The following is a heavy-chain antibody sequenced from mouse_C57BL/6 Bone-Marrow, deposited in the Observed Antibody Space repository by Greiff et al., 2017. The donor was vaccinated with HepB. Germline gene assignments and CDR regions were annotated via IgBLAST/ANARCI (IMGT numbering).Heavy chain of an antibody. CDR3: AKKYGNYRYYAMDY. D-gene: IGHD2-10*02. V-gene: IGHV1-80*01. CDR1: GYAFSSYW. Sequence: VQLQESGAELVKPGASVKISCKASGYAFSSYWMHWVKQRPGKGLEWIGQIYPGDGDTNYNGKFKGKATLTADKSSSTAYMQLSSLTSEDSAVYFCAKKYGNYRYYAMDYWGQGTSVTVSS. CDR2: IYPGDGDT. J-gene: IGHJ4*01.